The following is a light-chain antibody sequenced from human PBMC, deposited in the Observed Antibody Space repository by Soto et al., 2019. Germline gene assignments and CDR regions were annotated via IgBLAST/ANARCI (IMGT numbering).Light chain of an antibody. Sequence: QSVLTQPASVSGSPGQSITIFSTGTSSDVGGYNYVSWYQQHPGSAPKLMIYDVSSRPSGVSNRFSGSKSGNTASLTISGLQAEDEADYYCSSYTSSFKLAVFGSGTKVTVL. J-gene: IGLJ1*01. CDR1: SSDVGGYNY. CDR3: SSYTSSFKLAV. CDR2: DVS. V-gene: IGLV2-14*03.